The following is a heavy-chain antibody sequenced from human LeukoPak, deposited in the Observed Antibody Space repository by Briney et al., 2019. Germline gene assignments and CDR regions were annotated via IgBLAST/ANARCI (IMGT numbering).Heavy chain of an antibody. J-gene: IGHJ3*02. CDR2: INTSGST. CDR1: GGSINNYY. CDR3: ARLSVPDVFGAFDI. Sequence: SETLSLTCTVSGGSINNYYWSWIRQAAGKGLEWIGRINTSGSTNYNPSLKSRVTMSLDTSNMHFSLRLSSVTAADTAVYYCARLSVPDVFGAFDIWGQGTMVTVSS. V-gene: IGHV4-4*07. D-gene: IGHD2-2*01.